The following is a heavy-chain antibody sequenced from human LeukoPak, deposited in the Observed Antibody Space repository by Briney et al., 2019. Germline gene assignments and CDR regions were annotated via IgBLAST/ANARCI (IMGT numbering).Heavy chain of an antibody. J-gene: IGHJ4*02. V-gene: IGHV3-23*01. D-gene: IGHD3-3*01. CDR1: GFTFSSYA. CDR3: AKDLEWGAFDY. CDR2: ISGRGGST. Sequence: GGSLRLSCAASGFTFSSYAMSWVRQAPGKGLELVSAISGRGGSTYYADSVKGRFTISRDNSQNTLYLQMNSLRAEDTAVYYCAKDLEWGAFDYWGQGTLVTVSS.